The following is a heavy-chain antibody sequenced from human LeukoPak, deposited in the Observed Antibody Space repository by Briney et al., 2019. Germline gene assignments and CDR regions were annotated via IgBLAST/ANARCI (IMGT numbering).Heavy chain of an antibody. Sequence: ASVKVSCKASGYTFTSYGISWVRQAPGQGLEWMGWISAYNGNTNYAQKLQGRVTMTTDTSTSTAYMELRSLRSDDTAVYHCARDKPTKYCSSTSCYPDYWGQGTLVTVSS. CDR3: ARDKPTKYCSSTSCYPDY. V-gene: IGHV1-18*01. J-gene: IGHJ4*02. D-gene: IGHD2-2*01. CDR1: GYTFTSYG. CDR2: ISAYNGNT.